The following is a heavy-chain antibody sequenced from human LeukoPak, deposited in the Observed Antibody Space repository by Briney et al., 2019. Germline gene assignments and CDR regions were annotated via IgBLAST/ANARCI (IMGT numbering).Heavy chain of an antibody. D-gene: IGHD1-26*01. J-gene: IGHJ5*02. Sequence: SVKVSCKASGGTFSSYAISWVRQAPGQGLEWMGGIIPIFGTANYAQKFLGRVTITTDESTSTAYMELSSLRSEDTAVYYCASWVGGQVGRNWFDPWGQGTLVTVSS. CDR3: ASWVGGQVGRNWFDP. CDR1: GGTFSSYA. V-gene: IGHV1-69*05. CDR2: IIPIFGTA.